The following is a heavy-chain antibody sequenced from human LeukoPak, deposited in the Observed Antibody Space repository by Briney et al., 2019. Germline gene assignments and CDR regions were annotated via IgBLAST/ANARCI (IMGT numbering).Heavy chain of an antibody. Sequence: GGSLRLSCAASGFTFSSYSMNWVRQAPGKGLEWVGRIKAKAHGGTIEYAAPVKGRFTISRDNAENSLYLQMSSLRAEDTALYYCAKDSAAVTEMGYFDYWGQGTLVIVSS. CDR3: AKDSAAVTEMGYFDY. D-gene: IGHD5-18*01. J-gene: IGHJ4*02. V-gene: IGHV3-15*05. CDR2: IKAKAHGGTI. CDR1: GFTFSSYS.